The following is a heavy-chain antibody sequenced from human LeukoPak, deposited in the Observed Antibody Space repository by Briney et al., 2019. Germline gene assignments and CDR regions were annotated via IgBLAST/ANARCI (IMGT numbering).Heavy chain of an antibody. D-gene: IGHD3-22*01. J-gene: IGHJ4*02. V-gene: IGHV4-39*01. CDR3: ARQEISLIVAVITKGFGHFDS. CDR2: IFHFGRT. Sequence: PSETLSLTCSVSGDSITGNSHSWGWIRQPPGKGLEWIGIIFHFGRTYYSPSLKSRVTMSVDTSKNQFSLNLRSVTAADTGVYYCARQEISLIVAVITKGFGHFDSWGQGALVTVSS. CDR1: GDSITGNSHS.